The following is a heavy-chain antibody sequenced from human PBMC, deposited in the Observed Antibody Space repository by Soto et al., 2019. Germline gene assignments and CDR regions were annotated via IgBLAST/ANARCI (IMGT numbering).Heavy chain of an antibody. Sequence: ASVKVSCKASGYTFTGYYMHWVRQAPGQGLEWMGWINPNSGGTNYAQKFQGWVTMTRDTSISTAYMELSRLRSDDTAVYYCARVESKQWLVRGMRFDYWGQGTLVTVS. CDR3: ARVESKQWLVRGMRFDY. D-gene: IGHD6-19*01. CDR1: GYTFTGYY. J-gene: IGHJ4*02. CDR2: INPNSGGT. V-gene: IGHV1-2*04.